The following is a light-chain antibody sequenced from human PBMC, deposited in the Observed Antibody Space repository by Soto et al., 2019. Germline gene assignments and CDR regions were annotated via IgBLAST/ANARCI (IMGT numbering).Light chain of an antibody. CDR3: SSYTSRNTLI. CDR1: SSDVGGYNY. CDR2: DVS. V-gene: IGLV2-14*01. Sequence: QSVLTQPVSVSGSPGQFITISCTGTSSDVGGYNYVSWYQQHPGKVPKLLIYDVSNRPSGVSDRFSGSKSGNTASLAISGLQAEDEADYHCSSYTSRNTLIFGGGTKLTVL. J-gene: IGLJ2*01.